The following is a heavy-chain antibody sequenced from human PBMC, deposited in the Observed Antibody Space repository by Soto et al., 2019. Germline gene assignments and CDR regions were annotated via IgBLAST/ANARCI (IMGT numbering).Heavy chain of an antibody. Sequence: VASVKVSCKASGYTFTGYGISWVRQAPGQGLEWMGGIIPMFGPTSLAQKFQDRVTFTADKFASTAYMELSSLRSGATAVYYCARASLARISGTTMSHHHYYYYYCMDVWGQGTTVTVSS. D-gene: IGHD1-7*01. CDR1: GYTFTGYG. CDR2: IIPMFGPT. V-gene: IGHV1-69*06. J-gene: IGHJ6*02. CDR3: ARASLARISGTTMSHHHYYYYYCMDV.